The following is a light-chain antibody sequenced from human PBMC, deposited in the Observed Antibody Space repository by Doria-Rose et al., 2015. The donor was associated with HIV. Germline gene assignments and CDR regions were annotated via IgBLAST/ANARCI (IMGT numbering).Light chain of an antibody. CDR3: QQHYDTPS. CDR2: WAS. J-gene: IGKJ3*01. Sequence: DIRLTQSPESLGMSLGERATLNCKSNQSLLYTSKNYLAWYQQKPVQPPKLLIYWASTRQSGVPARFSVSGSGTDFTLAISSREAEDVSVYYCQQHYDTPSFGPGTTVDIK. CDR1: QSLLYTSKNY. V-gene: IGKV4-1*01.